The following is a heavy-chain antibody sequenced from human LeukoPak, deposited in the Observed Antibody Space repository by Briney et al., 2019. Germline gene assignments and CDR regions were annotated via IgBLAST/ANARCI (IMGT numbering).Heavy chain of an antibody. CDR3: ALRYYDFWSGHKGAFDI. CDR2: IKQDGSEK. D-gene: IGHD3-3*01. CDR1: GFSFSSYW. J-gene: IGHJ3*02. V-gene: IGHV3-7*01. Sequence: PAGSLLLSCSASGFSFSSYWMSWVRQAPGKGLEWVANIKQDGSEKYYVYSVKGRFTISRDNAKNSLYLQMNSLRAEDTAVYYCALRYYDFWSGHKGAFDIWGQGTMVTVSS.